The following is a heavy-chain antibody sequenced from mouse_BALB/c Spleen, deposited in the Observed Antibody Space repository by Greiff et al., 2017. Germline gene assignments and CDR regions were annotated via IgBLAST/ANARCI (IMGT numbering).Heavy chain of an antibody. V-gene: IGHV2-6-7*01. Sequence: QVQLKESGPGLVAPSQSLSITCTVSGFSLTGYGVNWVRQPPGKGLEWLGMIWGDGSTDYNSALKSRLSISKDNSKSQVFLKMNSLQTDDTARYYCAREYEGLGSSGPLAYWGQGTLVTVSA. J-gene: IGHJ3*01. D-gene: IGHD3-1*01. CDR2: IWGDGST. CDR3: AREYEGLGSSGPLAY. CDR1: GFSLTGYG.